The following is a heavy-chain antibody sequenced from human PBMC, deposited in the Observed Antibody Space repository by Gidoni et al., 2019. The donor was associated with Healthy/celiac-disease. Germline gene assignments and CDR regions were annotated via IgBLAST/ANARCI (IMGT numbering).Heavy chain of an antibody. V-gene: IGHV3-15*01. CDR3: TTNGWDHIYYYYYGMDV. J-gene: IGHJ6*02. CDR1: GFTFSNAW. D-gene: IGHD6-19*01. CDR2: IKSKTDGGTT. Sequence: EVQLVESGGGLVKPGGSLRLSCAASGFTFSNAWMSWVRQAPGKGLEWVGRIKSKTDGGTTDYAAPVKGRFTISRDDSKNTLYLQMNSLKTEDTAVYYCTTNGWDHIYYYYYGMDVWGQGTTVTVSS.